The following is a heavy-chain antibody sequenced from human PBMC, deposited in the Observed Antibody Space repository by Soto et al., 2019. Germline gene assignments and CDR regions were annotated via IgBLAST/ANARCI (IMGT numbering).Heavy chain of an antibody. D-gene: IGHD3-3*01. V-gene: IGHV1-69*13. J-gene: IGHJ6*02. CDR2: IIPIFGTA. CDR1: GGTFSSYA. CDR3: ARDWWLRYYAFRTGYPKHTYSCRYGRDV. Sequence: SVKVSCKASGGTFSSYAISWVRQAPGQGLEWMGGIIPIFGTANYAQKFQGRVTITADESTSTAYMELSSLRSEDTAVYYCARDWWLRYYAFRTGYPKHTYSCRYGRDVWDQGTTVTACS.